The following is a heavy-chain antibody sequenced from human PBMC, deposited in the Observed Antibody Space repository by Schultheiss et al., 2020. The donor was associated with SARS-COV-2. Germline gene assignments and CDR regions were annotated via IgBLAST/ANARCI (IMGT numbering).Heavy chain of an antibody. CDR1: GGTFSSYA. V-gene: IGHV1-69*01. Sequence: KISCKASGGTFSSYAISWVRQAPGQGLEWMGGIIPIFGTANYAQKFQGRVTITADESTSTAYMELSSLRSEDTAVYYCAKDYCSSTSCYAGAGAFDIWGQGTMVTVSS. D-gene: IGHD2-2*01. J-gene: IGHJ3*02. CDR3: AKDYCSSTSCYAGAGAFDI. CDR2: IIPIFGTA.